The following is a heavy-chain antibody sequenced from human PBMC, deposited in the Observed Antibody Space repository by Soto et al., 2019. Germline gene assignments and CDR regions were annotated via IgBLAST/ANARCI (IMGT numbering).Heavy chain of an antibody. D-gene: IGHD6-19*01. V-gene: IGHV3-23*01. CDR3: AIPSGLTVTGPDY. CDR2: IGGNGADT. Sequence: EVQLLESGGGLVQPGGSLRLSCAASGFIFRNYAMSWVRQAPGKGLEWVSAIGGNGADTYYADSVKGRFTISRDNSKNTQYLQMNSLRAEDTAVYFCAIPSGLTVTGPDYWGQGTLVTVSS. CDR1: GFIFRNYA. J-gene: IGHJ4*02.